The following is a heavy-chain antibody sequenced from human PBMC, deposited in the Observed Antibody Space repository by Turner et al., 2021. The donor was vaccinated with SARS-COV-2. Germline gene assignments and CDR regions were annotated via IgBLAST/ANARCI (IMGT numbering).Heavy chain of an antibody. Sequence: QVQLVESGGGVVQPGRSLRLSCAASGFTFSSYGMHWVRQAAGKGLEWVAVISYDGSNKYYADSVEGRFTISRDNSKNTLYLQMNSLRAEDTAVYYCAKGASQHFDYWGQGTLVTVSS. CDR3: AKGASQHFDY. J-gene: IGHJ4*02. D-gene: IGHD5-18*01. CDR2: ISYDGSNK. V-gene: IGHV3-30*18. CDR1: GFTFSSYG.